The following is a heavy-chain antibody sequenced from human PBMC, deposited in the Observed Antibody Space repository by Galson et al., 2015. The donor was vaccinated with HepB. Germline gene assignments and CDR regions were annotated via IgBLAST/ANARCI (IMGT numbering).Heavy chain of an antibody. J-gene: IGHJ2*01. V-gene: IGHV3-30*18. CDR3: AKDWGFTVAGTHWYFDL. CDR2: ISFEGTAT. Sequence: SLRLSCAASGFHFSNHAMHWVRQAPGKGLEWVALISFEGTATYYGDSVKGRFTISRDISKNTLHLQMNSLRPEDSAVYYCAKDWGFTVAGTHWYFDLWGRGTLVTVSS. D-gene: IGHD6-19*01. CDR1: GFHFSNHA.